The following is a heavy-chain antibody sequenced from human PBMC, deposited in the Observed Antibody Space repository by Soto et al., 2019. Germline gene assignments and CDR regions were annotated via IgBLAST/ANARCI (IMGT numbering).Heavy chain of an antibody. V-gene: IGHV4-59*08. CDR3: ARRYGSSFDY. CDR1: GGSISSYY. D-gene: IGHD1-1*01. J-gene: IGHJ4*02. Sequence: PSETLSLTCTVSGGSISSYYWSWIRQPPGKGLEWIGYIYYSGSTNYNPSLKSRLTISVDTSKNQFSLKLSSVTAADTAVYYCARRYGSSFDYWGQGTLVIGSS. CDR2: IYYSGST.